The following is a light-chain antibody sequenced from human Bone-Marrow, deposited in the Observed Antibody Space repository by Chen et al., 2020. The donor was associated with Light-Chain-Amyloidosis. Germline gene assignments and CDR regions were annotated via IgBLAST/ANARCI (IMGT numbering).Light chain of an antibody. Sequence: EIVSTQSPGTLSLAPGEGANLSCRASQTISSNYLTWYQQKLGQAPRVLIYGSSRRATCIPDRYAGSGSGTKFTLNINGLEPKDFAMYYCQQYGASPLTFGGGTKVEIK. V-gene: IGKV3-20*01. CDR2: GSS. CDR3: QQYGASPLT. J-gene: IGKJ4*01. CDR1: QTISSNY.